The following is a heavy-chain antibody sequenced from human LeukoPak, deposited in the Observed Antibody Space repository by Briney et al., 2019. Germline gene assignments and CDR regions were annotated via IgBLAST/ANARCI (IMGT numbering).Heavy chain of an antibody. D-gene: IGHD2-15*01. J-gene: IGHJ4*02. V-gene: IGHV3-64*01. CDR3: ARVRPWCFDY. Sequence: PGGSLRLSCVASGFTFSSYAMHWVRQAPGKGLEYVSAISSNWGSTYYANSVKGRFTISRDNSKNTLYLQMNSLRAEDTAVYYCARVRPWCFDYWGQGTLLTVSS. CDR2: ISSNWGST. CDR1: GFTFSSYA.